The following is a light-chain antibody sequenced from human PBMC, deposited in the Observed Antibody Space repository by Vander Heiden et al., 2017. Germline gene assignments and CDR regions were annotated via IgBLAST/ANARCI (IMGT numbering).Light chain of an antibody. J-gene: IGKJ2*01. CDR2: GE. CDR1: HSVSSSY. V-gene: IGKV3-20*01. Sequence: EMVLTQSPGTLSLYPGERGTLSCRASHSVSSSYSAWYQQKPGQAPRLLIYGEDSGSGTDFTLTISRLELEDFAVYYCQHDGNSPYTFGQGTKMEIK. CDR3: QHDGNSPYT.